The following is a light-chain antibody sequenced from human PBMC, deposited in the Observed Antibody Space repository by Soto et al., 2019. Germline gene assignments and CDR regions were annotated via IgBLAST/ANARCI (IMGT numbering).Light chain of an antibody. CDR2: GAS. V-gene: IGKV3-15*01. CDR1: QTVSSY. J-gene: IGKJ2*01. Sequence: EIVMTQSPGTLSVSPGERATLSCRASQTVSSYLAWYQQKPGQAPRHLIYGASTRATGIPARFSGSGSGTEFTLTISSLQSEDFAVYFCQQYHNWPGYTFGQGTKLEIK. CDR3: QQYHNWPGYT.